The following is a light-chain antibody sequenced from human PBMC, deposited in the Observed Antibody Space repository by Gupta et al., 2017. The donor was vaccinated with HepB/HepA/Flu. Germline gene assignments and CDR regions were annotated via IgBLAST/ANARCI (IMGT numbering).Light chain of an antibody. CDR3: QQRSNWS. CDR1: QSVSSY. V-gene: IGKV3-11*01. J-gene: IGKJ4*01. CDR2: DAS. Sequence: EIVLTQSPATLSLSPGERATLSCRASQSVSSYLAWYQQKPGQAPRLLIYDASNRATGIPARFSGSWSGTDFTLTISSLEPEDFAVYYCQQRSNWSFGGGTKVEIK.